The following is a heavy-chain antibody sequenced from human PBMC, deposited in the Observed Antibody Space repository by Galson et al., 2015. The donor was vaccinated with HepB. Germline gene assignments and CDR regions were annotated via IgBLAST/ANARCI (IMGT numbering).Heavy chain of an antibody. CDR2: IIPIFGTA. CDR1: GGTFSSYA. J-gene: IGHJ4*02. Sequence: SVKVSCKASGGTFSSYAISWVRQAPGQGLEWMGGIIPIFGTANYAQKFQGRVTITADESTSTAYMELSSLRSEDTAVYCCARARGGDPYYGDYGEAYFDYWGQGTLVTVSS. CDR3: ARARGGDPYYGDYGEAYFDY. D-gene: IGHD4-17*01. V-gene: IGHV1-69*13.